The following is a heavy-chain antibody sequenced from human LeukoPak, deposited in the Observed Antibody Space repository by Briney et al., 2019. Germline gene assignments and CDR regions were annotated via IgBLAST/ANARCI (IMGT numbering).Heavy chain of an antibody. Sequence: ASVKVSCKASGYTFTSYDINWVRQATGQGLEWMGWMNANSGNTGYAQKFQGRVTMTRDTSISTAYMELSRLRSDDTAVYYCARVFASYGSGSSWYYFDYWGQGTLVTVSS. CDR2: MNANSGNT. CDR1: GYTFTSYD. CDR3: ARVFASYGSGSSWYYFDY. J-gene: IGHJ4*02. V-gene: IGHV1-8*02. D-gene: IGHD3-10*01.